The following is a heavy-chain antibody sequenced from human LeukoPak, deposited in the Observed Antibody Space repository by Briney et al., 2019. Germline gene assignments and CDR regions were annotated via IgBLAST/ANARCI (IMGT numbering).Heavy chain of an antibody. CDR1: GFTFSSYD. V-gene: IGHV3-13*04. CDR3: ARLGALVRGVDYYYGMDV. D-gene: IGHD3-10*01. Sequence: PGGSLRLSCAASGFTFSSYDMHWVRQATGKGLEWVSSIGPAGDTNYQASVKGRFTNSRENAKNSLYLQMNSLSAGDTAVYSCARLGALVRGVDYYYGMDVWGQGTTVTVSS. J-gene: IGHJ6*02. CDR2: IGPAGDT.